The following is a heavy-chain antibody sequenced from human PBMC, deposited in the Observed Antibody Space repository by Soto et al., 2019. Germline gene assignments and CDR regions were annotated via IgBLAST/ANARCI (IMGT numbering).Heavy chain of an antibody. V-gene: IGHV4-4*02. CDR1: GGSISSSDW. D-gene: IGHD3-16*01. CDR2: IYHSGST. Sequence: PSETLSLTCAVSGGSISSSDWWSWVRQPPGKGLEWIGEIYHSGSTNYNPSLKSRVTISVDKSKNQFSLKLSSVTAADTAVYYCARLSFRVGAFDIWGQGTMVTVSS. CDR3: ARLSFRVGAFDI. J-gene: IGHJ3*02.